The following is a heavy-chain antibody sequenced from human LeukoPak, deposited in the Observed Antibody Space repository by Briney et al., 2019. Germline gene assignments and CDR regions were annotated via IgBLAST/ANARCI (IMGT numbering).Heavy chain of an antibody. Sequence: GKSLKIFCKGSGYSFSSYCIGRLLHMPPERRLGLGVIYPDDSDTKYNPSFQGHVTISADKSISTAYLKWSSLKASDTAMYYCARMGDWFDFGDQGHRVTVTA. V-gene: IGHV5-51*01. CDR1: GYSFSSYC. D-gene: IGHD3-16*01. CDR3: ARMGDWFDF. CDR2: IYPDDSDT. J-gene: IGHJ5*02.